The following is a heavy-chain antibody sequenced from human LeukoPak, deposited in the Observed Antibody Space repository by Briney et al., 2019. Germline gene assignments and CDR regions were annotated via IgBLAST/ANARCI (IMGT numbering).Heavy chain of an antibody. J-gene: IGHJ4*02. Sequence: GGSLRLSCAVSGFTFSTYEMYWVRRAPGKGLEYVSAISSDGVSTYYANSVKGRFTISRDNSKNTLYLQMGSLRPEDMAVYYCAREDDYASGWTSFDYWGQGTLGTVSS. CDR3: AREDDYASGWTSFDY. D-gene: IGHD6-19*01. V-gene: IGHV3-64*01. CDR1: GFTFSTYE. CDR2: ISSDGVST.